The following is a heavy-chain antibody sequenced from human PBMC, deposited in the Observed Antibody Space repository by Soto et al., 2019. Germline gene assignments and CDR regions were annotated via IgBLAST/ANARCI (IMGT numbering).Heavy chain of an antibody. Sequence: QVQLVESGGGVVQPGRSLRLSCAASGFTFSSYGMHWVRQAPGKGLEWVAVIWDDGSNKYYADSVKGRFTNSRDNSKKTLYLQMNSLRAEDTGVYYCASGDSSSEFDYWGQGTLVTVSS. CDR2: IWDDGSNK. CDR1: GFTFSSYG. CDR3: ASGDSSSEFDY. D-gene: IGHD6-6*01. J-gene: IGHJ4*02. V-gene: IGHV3-33*01.